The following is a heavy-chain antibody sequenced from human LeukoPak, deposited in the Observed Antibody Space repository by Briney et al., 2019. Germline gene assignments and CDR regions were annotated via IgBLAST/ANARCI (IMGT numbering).Heavy chain of an antibody. CDR1: GVPITDYY. D-gene: IGHD1-14*01. Sequence: SETLSLTCNISGVPITDYYWSWIPLAPRRGLEWIGYMYYSGDSNSNPSLEGRVTMSADTSTNQFSLRLTSVTAADTAIYYCARELPSTGNWFDPWGQGILVTVSS. CDR3: ARELPSTGNWFDP. J-gene: IGHJ5*02. CDR2: MYYSGDS. V-gene: IGHV4-59*01.